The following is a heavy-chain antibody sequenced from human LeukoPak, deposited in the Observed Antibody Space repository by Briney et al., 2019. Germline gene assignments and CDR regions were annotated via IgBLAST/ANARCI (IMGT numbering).Heavy chain of an antibody. D-gene: IGHD6-13*01. Sequence: GGSLRLSCAASGFTFNNYAMSWVRQAPAKGLEWVSTISGSGGSTYYAGSVKGRFTISRDKSRTTLYLQMNSLRAEDTAVYYCAKDRAAPATPYNWFDPWGQGTLVTVSS. CDR1: GFTFNNYA. V-gene: IGHV3-23*01. CDR2: ISGSGGST. J-gene: IGHJ5*02. CDR3: AKDRAAPATPYNWFDP.